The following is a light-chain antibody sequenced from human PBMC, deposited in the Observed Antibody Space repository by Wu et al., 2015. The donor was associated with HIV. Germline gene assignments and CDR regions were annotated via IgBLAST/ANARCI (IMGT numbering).Light chain of an antibody. J-gene: IGKJ1*01. CDR1: HSVSTY. CDR2: GAS. Sequence: EIIMTQSPATLSVSPGERATLSCRASHSVSTYLAWYQQKPGQAPRLLIYGASTRATGIPARFSGSGSETEFTLTISSLQSEDSAVYYCQRYDNWPLTFGLGTKVEIK. CDR3: QRYDNWPLT. V-gene: IGKV3-15*01.